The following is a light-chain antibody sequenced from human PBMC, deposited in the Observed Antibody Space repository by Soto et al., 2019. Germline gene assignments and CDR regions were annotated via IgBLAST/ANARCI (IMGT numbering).Light chain of an antibody. CDR1: QSVSSRY. J-gene: IGKJ1*01. CDR3: QQYGSSPPT. Sequence: EVVLTQSPGTLSLSPGDRATLSCRASQSVSSRYLDWYQQKPGQAPRLLISAASSRATGIPDRFSGSGSGTDFSLTISRVEPEDFAVYYCQQYGSSPPTFGQGTKVEIK. CDR2: AAS. V-gene: IGKV3-20*01.